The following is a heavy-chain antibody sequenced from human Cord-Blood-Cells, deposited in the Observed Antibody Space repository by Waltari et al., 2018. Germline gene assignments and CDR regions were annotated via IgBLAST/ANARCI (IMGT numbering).Heavy chain of an antibody. CDR1: GGSISSSSYY. CDR2: IYYSGST. CDR3: ARHFGSYYAFDI. V-gene: IGHV4-39*01. J-gene: IGHJ3*02. Sequence: QLQLQELGPGLVKPSETLSLTCTVSGGSISSSSYYWGWIRQPPGKGLEWIGSIYYSGSTYYNPSLKSRVTISVDTSKNQFSLKLSSVTAADTAVYYCARHFGSYYAFDIWGQGTMVTVSS. D-gene: IGHD1-26*01.